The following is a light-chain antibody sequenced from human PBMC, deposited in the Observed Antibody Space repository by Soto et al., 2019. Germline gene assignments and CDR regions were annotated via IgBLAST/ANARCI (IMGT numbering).Light chain of an antibody. Sequence: DIQMTQFPSTLSPSVGDRVTITCRASQTISTWLAWYQQKPGKAPKVLIYKASTLKSGVPSRFSGSGSGTEFTLTISSLQPDDFATYYCQQYKSYSPYTFGQGTKLEIK. V-gene: IGKV1-5*03. CDR2: KAS. CDR1: QTISTW. J-gene: IGKJ2*01. CDR3: QQYKSYSPYT.